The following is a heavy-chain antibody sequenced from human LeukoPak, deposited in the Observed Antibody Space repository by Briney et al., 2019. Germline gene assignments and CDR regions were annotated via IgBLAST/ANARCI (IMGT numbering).Heavy chain of an antibody. J-gene: IGHJ3*02. CDR2: IANKANRYTT. CDR1: GSTFTDQY. CDR3: TRGYSGASRYAFDI. D-gene: IGHD5-12*01. V-gene: IGHV3-72*01. Sequence: GGSLRLSCEGSGSTFTDQYMDWVRQAPGKGLEWVGRIANKANRYTTEYAASVKGRFTISRDDSKNSLYLQMNRLKSEDTAVYSCTRGYSGASRYAFDIWGQGTMVTVSS.